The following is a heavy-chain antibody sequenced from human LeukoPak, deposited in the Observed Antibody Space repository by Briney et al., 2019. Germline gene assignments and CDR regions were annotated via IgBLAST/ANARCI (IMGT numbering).Heavy chain of an antibody. CDR3: AKDYSFSNFN. J-gene: IGHJ4*02. CDR1: GFMFPNHW. V-gene: IGHV3-7*01. CDR2: INERGSET. Sequence: GGSLRLSCAASGFMFPNHWMTWVRQAPGKGLEWVANINERGSETYYADYVKGRFTISRDNTKKSPFLQLNSLSVKDTAMYYCAKDYSFSNFNWGQGTLVTVSS. D-gene: IGHD2-15*01.